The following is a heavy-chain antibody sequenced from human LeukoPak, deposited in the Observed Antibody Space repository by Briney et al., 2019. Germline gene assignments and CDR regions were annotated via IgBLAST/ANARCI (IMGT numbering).Heavy chain of an antibody. J-gene: IGHJ5*01. Sequence: GGSLRLSCAASGFTVSSNYMSWVREVPGKGLEWVSVIYSGGSTYYADSVKGSFNISRDISKNTVYLQKNSLRAEDTAVYYCATSGVFRYFGNSGGQGTLVTVSS. CDR2: IYSGGST. CDR1: GFTVSSNY. CDR3: ATSGVFRYFGNS. V-gene: IGHV3-66*01. D-gene: IGHD3-9*01.